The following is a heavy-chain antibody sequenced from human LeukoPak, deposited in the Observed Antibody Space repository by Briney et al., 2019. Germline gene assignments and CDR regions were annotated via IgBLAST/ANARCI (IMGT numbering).Heavy chain of an antibody. V-gene: IGHV1-69*04. CDR1: VGTFSSYA. CDR2: IIPILGIA. CDR3: VRGCESSSGCWFDP. J-gene: IGHJ5*02. D-gene: IGHD6-6*01. Sequence: SVKVSCKPSVGTFSSYAISWVRQAPGQGLEWMGRIIPILGIANHAQKFQGRVTITADKSTSTAYMELSSLRSEDTAVYYCVRGCESSSGCWFDPWGQGTLVTVSS.